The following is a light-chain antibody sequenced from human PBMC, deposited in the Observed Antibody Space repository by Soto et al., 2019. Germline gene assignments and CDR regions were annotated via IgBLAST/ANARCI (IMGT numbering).Light chain of an antibody. CDR2: WAS. J-gene: IGKJ3*01. Sequence: DIVMTQSPDSLAVSLGERATINCKSSQSVLYSSINKNYLAWYQQKPGQPPRLLIYWASGRESGVPDRFSGSGSGTDFTLTISSLQAEDVAVCYCQQYFSAPFTFGPGTKVDIK. V-gene: IGKV4-1*01. CDR1: QSVLYSSINKNY. CDR3: QQYFSAPFT.